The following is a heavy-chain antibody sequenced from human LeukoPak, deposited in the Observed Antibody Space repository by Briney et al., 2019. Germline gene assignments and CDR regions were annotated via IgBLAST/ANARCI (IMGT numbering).Heavy chain of an antibody. V-gene: IGHV1-58*01. D-gene: IGHD3-10*01. CDR2: IVVGSGNT. J-gene: IGHJ4*02. CDR1: GFTFTSSA. Sequence: SVKVSCKASGFTFTSSAVQWVRQARGRRLEWIGWIVVGSGNTNYAQKFQEKVTITRDMSTSTAYMELSSLRSEDTAVYYCAAATMVRGVADYWGQGTLVTVSS. CDR3: AAATMVRGVADY.